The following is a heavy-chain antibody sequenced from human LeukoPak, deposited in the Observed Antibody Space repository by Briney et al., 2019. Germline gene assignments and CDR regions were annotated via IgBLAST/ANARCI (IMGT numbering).Heavy chain of an antibody. CDR2: ISYDGGNK. V-gene: IGHV3-30*01. D-gene: IGHD2-15*01. CDR1: EFTFSSYA. J-gene: IGHJ4*02. CDR3: ARGRTRGDYSSRRIFDY. Sequence: GGSLRLSCAASEFTFSSYAMHWVRQAPGKGLEWVALISYDGGNKYYADSVKGRFTISRDNSKNTLYLLMNSLRTEDTALYYCARGRTRGDYSSRRIFDYWGQGTLVTVSS.